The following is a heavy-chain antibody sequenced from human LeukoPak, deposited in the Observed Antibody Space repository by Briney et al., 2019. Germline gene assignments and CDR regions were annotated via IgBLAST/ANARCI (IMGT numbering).Heavy chain of an antibody. D-gene: IGHD1-1*01. CDR3: AQGAPTGSRIFDY. CDR2: IRYDGSNK. J-gene: IGHJ4*02. V-gene: IGHV3-30*02. CDR1: GFTFSSYG. Sequence: GGSLRLSCAASGFTFSSYGMYWVRQAPGKGLEWVAFIRYDGSNKYYADSVKGRFTISRDNSKNTLYLQMNSLRAEDTAVYYCAQGAPTGSRIFDYWGQGTLVTVSS.